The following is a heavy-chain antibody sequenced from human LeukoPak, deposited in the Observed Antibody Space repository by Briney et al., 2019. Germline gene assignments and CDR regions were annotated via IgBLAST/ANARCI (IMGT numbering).Heavy chain of an antibody. CDR3: AREALIEGFYYFMDV. CDR2: IYASGST. CDR1: GGSISSYY. V-gene: IGHV4-4*07. Sequence: SETPSLTCTVSGGSISSYYWSWIRQPAGKGLEWIGRIYASGSTDYNPSLRSRVTMSVDTSKNQFSLKVRSVTAADTAVYYCAREALIEGFYYFMDVWGKGTTVTVSS. J-gene: IGHJ6*04.